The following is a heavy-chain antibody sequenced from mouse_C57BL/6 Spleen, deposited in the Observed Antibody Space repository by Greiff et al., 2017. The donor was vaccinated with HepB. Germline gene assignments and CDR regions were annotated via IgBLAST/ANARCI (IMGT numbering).Heavy chain of an antibody. CDR2: IAPETGGT. D-gene: IGHD2-4*01. J-gene: IGHJ4*01. CDR1: GYTFTDYE. V-gene: IGHV1-15*01. CDR3: TRSPSSLYYDYLYAMDY. Sequence: VQLQQSGAELVRPGASVTLSCKASGYTFTDYEMHWVKQTPVHGLEWIGAIAPETGGTAYNQKFKGKAILTADKSSSTAYMELRSLTSEDSAVYYCTRSPSSLYYDYLYAMDYWGQGTSVTVSS.